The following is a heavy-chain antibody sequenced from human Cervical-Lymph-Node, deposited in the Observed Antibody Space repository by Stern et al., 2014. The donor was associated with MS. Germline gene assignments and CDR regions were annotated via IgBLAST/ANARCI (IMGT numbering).Heavy chain of an antibody. CDR1: GFTFIAYA. V-gene: IGHV1-3*01. J-gene: IGHJ1*01. D-gene: IGHD6-13*01. Sequence: QVQLVQSGAEVKKPGASVKVSCKASGFTFIAYAMHWVRQAPGQRLEWMGWINAGNGSIKYSQKFQGRVTITRDTSASTVYMELSSLRSADTAVYYCARERYSSNWHGFEYFQHWGQGTLVTVSS. CDR2: INAGNGSI. CDR3: ARERYSSNWHGFEYFQH.